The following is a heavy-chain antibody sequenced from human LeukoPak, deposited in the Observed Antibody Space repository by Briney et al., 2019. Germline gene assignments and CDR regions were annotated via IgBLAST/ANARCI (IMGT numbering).Heavy chain of an antibody. J-gene: IGHJ5*02. CDR2: IYYSGST. V-gene: IGHV4-59*12. CDR3: ASMATVTNP. D-gene: IGHD4-17*01. CDR1: GGPISSYY. Sequence: SETLSLTCTVSGGPISSYYWSWIRQPPGKGLEWIGYIYYSGSTNYNPSLKSRVTISVDTSKNQFSLKLSSVTAADTAVYYCASMATVTNPWGQGTLVTVSS.